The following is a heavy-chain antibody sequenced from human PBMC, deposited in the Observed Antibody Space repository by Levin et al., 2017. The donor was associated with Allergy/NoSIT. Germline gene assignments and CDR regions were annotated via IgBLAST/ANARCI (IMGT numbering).Heavy chain of an antibody. CDR3: ARDSGMRTTLIPEIDY. D-gene: IGHD4-11*01. J-gene: IGHJ4*02. Sequence: GESLKISCRTSGYIFTTYYMNWVRQAPGQGLEWMGIINPSGGNAIYTQKFQGRVTMTRDTSTSTVYMELSSLRSEDTAVYYCARDSGMRTTLIPEIDYWGQGTLVTVSS. V-gene: IGHV1-46*01. CDR2: INPSGGNA. CDR1: GYIFTTYY.